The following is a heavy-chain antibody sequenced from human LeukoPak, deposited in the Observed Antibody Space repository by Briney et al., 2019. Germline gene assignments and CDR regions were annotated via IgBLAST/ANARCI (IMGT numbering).Heavy chain of an antibody. D-gene: IGHD4-23*01. Sequence: SETLSLTCAVYGGSFNGYHWSWIRQPPGKGLEWIGYIYYSGSTYYNPSLKSRVTISVDTSKNQFSLKLSSVTAADTAVYYCARDPGYGGKGGWFDPWGQGTLVTVSS. CDR1: GGSFNGYH. J-gene: IGHJ5*02. CDR2: IYYSGST. CDR3: ARDPGYGGKGGWFDP. V-gene: IGHV4-30-4*08.